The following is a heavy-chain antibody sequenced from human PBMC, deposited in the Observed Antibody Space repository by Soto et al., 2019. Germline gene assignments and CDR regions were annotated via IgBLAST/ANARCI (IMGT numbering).Heavy chain of an antibody. D-gene: IGHD3-10*01. V-gene: IGHV3-11*01. Sequence: QVQLVESGGGLVKPGGSLRLSCAASGFTFSDYYMSWIRQAPGKGLEWLSYISGSGSNIYYADSVKGRFTISRDNAKNSVYLQMNNLRVEHTALYYCARGSGSWSAFDIWGQGTMVTVSS. CDR3: ARGSGSWSAFDI. J-gene: IGHJ3*02. CDR1: GFTFSDYY. CDR2: ISGSGSNI.